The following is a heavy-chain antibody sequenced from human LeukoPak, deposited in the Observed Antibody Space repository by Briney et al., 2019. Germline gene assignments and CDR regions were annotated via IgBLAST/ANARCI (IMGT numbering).Heavy chain of an antibody. Sequence: SETLSLTCTVSGGSISSYYWSWIRQPPGKGLEWLGYIYYSGSTNYNPSLKSRVTISVDTSKNQFSLKLSSVTAADTAVYYCARHSGYDWIPSFFDYWGQGTLVTVSS. J-gene: IGHJ4*02. CDR3: ARHSGYDWIPSFFDY. CDR2: IYYSGST. CDR1: GGSISSYY. D-gene: IGHD5-12*01. V-gene: IGHV4-59*08.